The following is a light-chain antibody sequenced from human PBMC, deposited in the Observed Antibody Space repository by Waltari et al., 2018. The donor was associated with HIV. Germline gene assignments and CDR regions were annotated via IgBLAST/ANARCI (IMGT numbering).Light chain of an antibody. V-gene: IGKV3-20*01. Sequence: VLTQSPGTLSLSPGERATLSCRASLSVNNYLAWYQQKPGQAPRLLIYDASNRATGIPDRFSGSGSGTDFTLTISRLEPEDFAVFYCQQYGSSPTFGQGTEVQIK. CDR2: DAS. CDR3: QQYGSSPT. J-gene: IGKJ1*01. CDR1: LSVNNY.